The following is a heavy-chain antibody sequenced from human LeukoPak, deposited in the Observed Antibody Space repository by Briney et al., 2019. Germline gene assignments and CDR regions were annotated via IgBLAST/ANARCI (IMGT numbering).Heavy chain of an antibody. CDR1: GFTFSSYS. CDR3: ARVRSLLLWFGELDY. CDR2: ISSSSSYI. V-gene: IGHV3-21*01. Sequence: GGSLRLSCAASGFTFSSYSMNWVRQAPGKGLEWVSSISSSSSYIYYADSVKGRLTISRDNAKNSLYLQMNSLRAEDTAVYYCARVRSLLLWFGELDYWGQGTLVTVSS. J-gene: IGHJ4*02. D-gene: IGHD3-10*01.